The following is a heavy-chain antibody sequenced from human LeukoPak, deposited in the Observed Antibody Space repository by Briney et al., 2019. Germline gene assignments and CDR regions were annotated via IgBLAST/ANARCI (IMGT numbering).Heavy chain of an antibody. CDR1: GYTFTSYA. Sequence: GASVKVSCKASGYTFTSYAMHWVRQAPGQRLEWMGWINAGNGNTKYSQEFQGRVTITRDTSASTAYMELSSLRSEDMAVYYCARQGYGATSQGAADYWGQGTLVTVSS. CDR3: ARQGYGATSQGAADY. D-gene: IGHD4-23*01. J-gene: IGHJ4*02. V-gene: IGHV1-3*03. CDR2: INAGNGNT.